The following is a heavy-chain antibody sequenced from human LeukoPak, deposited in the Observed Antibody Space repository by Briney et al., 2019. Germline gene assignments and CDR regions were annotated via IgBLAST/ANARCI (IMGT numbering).Heavy chain of an antibody. CDR2: ISYDGSNK. D-gene: IGHD4-17*01. CDR3: TTEVPNGDLRFDY. V-gene: IGHV3-30-3*01. Sequence: PGGSLRLSCAASGFTFSSYAMHWVRQAPGKGLEWVAVISYDGSNKYYADSVKGRFTISRDDSKNTLSLQMSGLRAEDTALYYCTTEVPNGDLRFDYWGQGTLVTVSS. J-gene: IGHJ4*02. CDR1: GFTFSSYA.